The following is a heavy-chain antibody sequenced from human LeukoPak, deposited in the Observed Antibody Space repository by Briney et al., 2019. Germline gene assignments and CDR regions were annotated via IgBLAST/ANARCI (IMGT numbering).Heavy chain of an antibody. CDR3: AKGGIAVANDY. J-gene: IGHJ4*02. CDR1: GFTFSSYW. D-gene: IGHD6-19*01. CDR2: INSDGSST. V-gene: IGHV3-74*01. Sequence: GGSLRLSCAASGFTFSSYWMHWVRQAPGKGLVWVSRINSDGSSTSYADSVKGRFTISRDNSKNTLYLQMNSLRAEDTAVYYCAKGGIAVANDYWGQGTLVTVSS.